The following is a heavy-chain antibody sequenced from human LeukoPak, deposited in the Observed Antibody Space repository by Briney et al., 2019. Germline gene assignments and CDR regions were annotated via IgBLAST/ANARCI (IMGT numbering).Heavy chain of an antibody. Sequence: GGSLRLSCAVSGFTFSSHGMGWVCQAPGKGLEWVAGITDNGGDRNYADSVKGRFTISRDNSKSTLDLQMNSLRAEDTALYYCARDGSWGWAQYDYWGQGVLVIVSS. D-gene: IGHD5-24*01. CDR3: ARDGSWGWAQYDY. J-gene: IGHJ4*02. CDR2: ITDNGGDR. V-gene: IGHV3-23*01. CDR1: GFTFSSHG.